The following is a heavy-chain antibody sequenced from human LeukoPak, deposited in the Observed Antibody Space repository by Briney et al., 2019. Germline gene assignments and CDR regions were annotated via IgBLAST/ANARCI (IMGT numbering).Heavy chain of an antibody. V-gene: IGHV3-48*04. Sequence: GGSLRPSCGASGFTFSSYSMNWVRQAPGKGLEWVSYISSSSSTIYYADSVKGRFTISRDNAKNSLYLQMNSLRPEDTAVYYCARDPYSGSYGDYYYYYMDVWGKGTTVTISS. CDR3: ARDPYSGSYGDYYYYYMDV. D-gene: IGHD1-26*01. CDR2: ISSSSSTI. CDR1: GFTFSSYS. J-gene: IGHJ6*03.